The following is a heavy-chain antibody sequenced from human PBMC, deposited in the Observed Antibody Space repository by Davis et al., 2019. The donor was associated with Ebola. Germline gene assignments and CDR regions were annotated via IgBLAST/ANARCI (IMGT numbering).Heavy chain of an antibody. Sequence: SETLSLTCTVSSGSISDHHWAWVRQPPGKGLEFIGYTHYTVPTNYNPSLKGRATISLDTSRSQFSLKLISVTAADTAVYYCARVPYGDHFDYWGQGTLVTVSS. J-gene: IGHJ4*02. V-gene: IGHV4-59*11. CDR1: SGSISDHH. CDR2: THYTVPT. D-gene: IGHD4-17*01. CDR3: ARVPYGDHFDY.